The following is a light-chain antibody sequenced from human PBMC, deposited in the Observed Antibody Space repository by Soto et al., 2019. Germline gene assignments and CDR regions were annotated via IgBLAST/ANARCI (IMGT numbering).Light chain of an antibody. V-gene: IGKV3-20*01. Sequence: MVLTTSPGTLSLSQVERATLSCRASQSVSNNYLAWYQPKPGQAPRLLIYGASNRATGIPDRFSGSGSGTDFTLTISRLEPEDFAVYYCQQYGSSGTFGQGTKVDIK. J-gene: IGKJ1*01. CDR3: QQYGSSGT. CDR2: GAS. CDR1: QSVSNNY.